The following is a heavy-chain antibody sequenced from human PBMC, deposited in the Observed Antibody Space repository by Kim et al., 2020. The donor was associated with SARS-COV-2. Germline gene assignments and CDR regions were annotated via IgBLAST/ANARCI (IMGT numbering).Heavy chain of an antibody. V-gene: IGHV4-39*07. Sequence: SETLSLTCTASGGSISSSSYYWGWIRQPPGKGLEWIGSIYYSGSTYYNPSLKSRVTISVDTSKNQFSLKLSSVTAADTAVYYCAGEYCSSTSCSFLDYWGQGTLVTVSS. D-gene: IGHD2-2*01. J-gene: IGHJ4*02. CDR3: AGEYCSSTSCSFLDY. CDR2: IYYSGST. CDR1: GGSISSSSYY.